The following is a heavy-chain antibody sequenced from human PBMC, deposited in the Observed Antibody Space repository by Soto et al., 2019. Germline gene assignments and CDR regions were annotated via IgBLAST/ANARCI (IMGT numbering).Heavy chain of an antibody. D-gene: IGHD2-2*01. J-gene: IGHJ5*02. V-gene: IGHV3-74*01. Sequence: EVQLVESGGGLVQPGGSLRLSCAASGFTFSTYWMHWVRQVPGKGLVWVSRINNEGSHTDYADSVKGRFTISRDNVKNTLYLEMNSLRAEDTAVYFCVRDGHCITSSCYGNCFDPWGQGTLVTVSS. CDR3: VRDGHCITSSCYGNCFDP. CDR1: GFTFSTYW. CDR2: INNEGSHT.